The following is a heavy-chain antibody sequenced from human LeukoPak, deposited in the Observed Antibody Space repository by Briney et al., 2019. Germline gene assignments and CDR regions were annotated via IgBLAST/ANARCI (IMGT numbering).Heavy chain of an antibody. CDR2: INPSGGST. CDR1: GYTFTSYY. Sequence: ASVKVSCKASGYTFTSYYMHWVRQAPGQGLEWMGIINPSGGSTSYAQKFQGRVTMTRDMSTSTVYMELSSLRSGDTAVYYCARTPSAIDAFDIWGQGTMVTVSS. V-gene: IGHV1-46*01. J-gene: IGHJ3*02. CDR3: ARTPSAIDAFDI.